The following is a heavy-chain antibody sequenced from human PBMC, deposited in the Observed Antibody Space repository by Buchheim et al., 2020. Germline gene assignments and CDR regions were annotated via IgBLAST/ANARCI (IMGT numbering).Heavy chain of an antibody. CDR2: ISGSGGST. CDR3: ATRGGDGYNSYYYGMDV. J-gene: IGHJ6*02. D-gene: IGHD5-24*01. Sequence: EVQLLESGGGLVQPGGSLRLSCAASGFTFSNYAMSWVRQAPGKGPEWVSAISGSGGSTYYADSVKGRFTISRDNSKNTSYLQMNSLRAEDTAVYYCATRGGDGYNSYYYGMDVWGQGTT. CDR1: GFTFSNYA. V-gene: IGHV3-23*01.